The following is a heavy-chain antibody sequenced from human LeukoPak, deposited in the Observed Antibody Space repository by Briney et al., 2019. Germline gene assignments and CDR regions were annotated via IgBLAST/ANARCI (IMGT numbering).Heavy chain of an antibody. CDR3: AKGLYYLTGYYDY. CDR2: ISGSGGST. V-gene: IGHV3-23*01. CDR1: GFTFSSYA. Sequence: GGSLRLSCAASGFTFSSYAMSWVRQAPGKGLEWVSAISGSGGSTYYADSVKGWFTISRDNSKNTLYLQMNSLRAEDTAVYYCAKGLYYLTGYYDYWGQGTLVTVSS. J-gene: IGHJ4*02. D-gene: IGHD3-9*01.